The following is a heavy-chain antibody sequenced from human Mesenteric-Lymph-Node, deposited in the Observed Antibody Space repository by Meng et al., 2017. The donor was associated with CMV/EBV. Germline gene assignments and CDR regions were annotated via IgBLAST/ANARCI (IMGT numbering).Heavy chain of an antibody. V-gene: IGHV1-69-2*01. Sequence: CKASGYMFTDYYIHWVQQAPGKGPEWMGVVDPEDGETIYAEKFQGRVTISADTSTDTGYMELSSLRSEDTAVYYCATGWRIPLNYFDYWGQGTLVTVSS. D-gene: IGHD2-21*01. CDR2: VDPEDGET. J-gene: IGHJ4*02. CDR1: GYMFTDYY. CDR3: ATGWRIPLNYFDY.